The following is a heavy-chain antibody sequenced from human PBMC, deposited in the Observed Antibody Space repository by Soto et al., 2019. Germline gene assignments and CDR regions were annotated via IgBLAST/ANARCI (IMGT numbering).Heavy chain of an antibody. J-gene: IGHJ3*02. V-gene: IGHV3-7*01. Sequence: LRLSCTASGFSLSNYWMTWVRQAPGKGLEWVANIKQDGSLRYSIDSVKGRFTISRDDAKNSVYLQMNSLRVEDTAVYYCARDRPGSYDGLDIWGQGTMVTVSS. CDR2: IKQDGSLR. CDR1: GFSLSNYW. D-gene: IGHD3-10*01. CDR3: ARDRPGSYDGLDI.